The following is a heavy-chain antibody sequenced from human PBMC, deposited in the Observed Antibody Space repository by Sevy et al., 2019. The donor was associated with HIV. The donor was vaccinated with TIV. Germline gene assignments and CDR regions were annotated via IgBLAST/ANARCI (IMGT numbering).Heavy chain of an antibody. J-gene: IGHJ6*02. CDR1: GGSIISGDYY. Sequence: SETLSLTCSVSGGSIISGDYYLSWVRQPPGRGLDWIGYIHYTGSTDYNPSLESRVTISVDTSKNQFSLKLTSVTAADTGVYYCARDEVDYGDKSYYYGMDVWGRGTTVTVSS. CDR2: IHYTGST. CDR3: ARDEVDYGDKSYYYGMDV. D-gene: IGHD4-17*01. V-gene: IGHV4-30-4*01.